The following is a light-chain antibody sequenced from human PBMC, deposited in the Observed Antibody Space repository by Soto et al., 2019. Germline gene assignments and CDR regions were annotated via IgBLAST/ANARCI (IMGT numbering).Light chain of an antibody. CDR1: QTIIRY. CDR2: TAS. V-gene: IGKV1-39*01. CDR3: QQYSSFSS. J-gene: IGKJ1*01. Sequence: DIQMTQSPSSLSASVGDRVTITCRASQTIIRYLNWYQQESGKAPKLLISTASSLRSGVPSRFSGIGSGTEFTLTISSLQPDDFATYYCQQYSSFSSFGQGTKVDIK.